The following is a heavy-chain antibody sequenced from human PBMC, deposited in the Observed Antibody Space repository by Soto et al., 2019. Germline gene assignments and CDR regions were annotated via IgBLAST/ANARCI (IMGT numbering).Heavy chain of an antibody. J-gene: IGHJ4*02. CDR3: TKDRETAWFPDF. CDR1: GFGFNDYA. D-gene: IGHD3-10*01. Sequence: EVQMLESGGDLVRPGGSLRLSSAASGFGFNDYALSWVRQAPGKGLEWVSTISGGDTYYADFVKGRFTISRDISKNTLYLQMDGLRAEDTAIYYCTKDRETAWFPDFWGQGTLVTVSS. CDR2: ISGGDT. V-gene: IGHV3-23*01.